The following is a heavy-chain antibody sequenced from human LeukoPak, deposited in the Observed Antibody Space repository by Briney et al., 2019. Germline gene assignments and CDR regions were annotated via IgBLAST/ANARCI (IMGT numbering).Heavy chain of an antibody. Sequence: PSETLSLTCTVSGGSVDTIDYYWSWIRQPPGKGLEWIGYMYHTGSSICSPSLKSRLTISVDTSKNQFTLNLSSMTAADTAVYYCAGDQGGSAHRHAFDIWGQGTLVTVSS. D-gene: IGHD1-26*01. V-gene: IGHV4-61*08. CDR3: AGDQGGSAHRHAFDI. J-gene: IGHJ3*02. CDR1: GGSVDTIDYY. CDR2: MYHTGSS.